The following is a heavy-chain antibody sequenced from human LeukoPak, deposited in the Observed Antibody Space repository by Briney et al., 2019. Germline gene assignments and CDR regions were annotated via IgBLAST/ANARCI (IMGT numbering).Heavy chain of an antibody. J-gene: IGHJ4*02. D-gene: IGHD4-11*01. CDR3: ARLDYSNYVQDY. V-gene: IGHV4-59*01. CDR1: GGSISSYY. Sequence: PSETLSLTCTVSGGSISSYYWSWIRQPPGKGLEWIGNIYYSGSTNYNPSLKSRVTISVDTSKNQFSLKLSSVTAADTAVYYCARLDYSNYVQDYWGQGTLVTVSS. CDR2: IYYSGST.